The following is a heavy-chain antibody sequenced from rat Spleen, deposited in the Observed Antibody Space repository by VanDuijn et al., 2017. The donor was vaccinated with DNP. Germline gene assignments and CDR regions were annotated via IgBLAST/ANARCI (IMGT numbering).Heavy chain of an antibody. D-gene: IGHD1-12*03. CDR1: GFTFSDFY. J-gene: IGHJ4*01. CDR3: ASVYDGYPPYAMDA. V-gene: IGHV5-25*01. CDR2: ISTSGRKT. Sequence: EVQLVGSGGGLVQSGRSLKLSCAGSGFTFSDFYMAWVRQAPRKGLEWVTTISTSGRKTYYPDSVKGRFTISRDNTKNILYLQMNSLTSEDTATYYCASVYDGYPPYAMDAWGQGTSVSVSS.